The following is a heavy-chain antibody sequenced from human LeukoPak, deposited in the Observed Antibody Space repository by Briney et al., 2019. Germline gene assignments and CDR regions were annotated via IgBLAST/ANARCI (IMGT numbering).Heavy chain of an antibody. V-gene: IGHV1-2*02. D-gene: IGHD6-19*01. CDR2: INPNSGGT. CDR3: ARVMVSSGWYYYYYGMDV. Sequence: ASVKVSCKASGYTFTGYYMHWVRQAPGQGLEWMGWINPNSGGTNYAQKSQGRVTMTRDTSISTAYMELSRLRSDDTAVYYCARVMVSSGWYYYYYGMDVWGQGTTVTVSS. J-gene: IGHJ6*02. CDR1: GYTFTGYY.